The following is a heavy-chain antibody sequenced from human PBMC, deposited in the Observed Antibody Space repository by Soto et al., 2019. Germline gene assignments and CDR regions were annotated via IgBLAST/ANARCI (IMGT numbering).Heavy chain of an antibody. Sequence: QLQLQESGSGLVKPSQTLSLTCAVSGGSIRSGGYSWGWIRQPPGKVLEWIGYISHSVSTFYNPSLKSRFPISVDRSKNQFSLKLSSVTAADTAVYYCARVPDYWRQRTLVTFSS. CDR2: ISHSVST. J-gene: IGHJ4*02. V-gene: IGHV4-30-2*01. CDR1: GGSIRSGGYS. CDR3: ARVPDY.